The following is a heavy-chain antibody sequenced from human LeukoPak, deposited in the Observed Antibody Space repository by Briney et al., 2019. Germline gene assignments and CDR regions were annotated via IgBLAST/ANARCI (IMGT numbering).Heavy chain of an antibody. Sequence: SETLSLTCTVSGGSISGPYWSWVRQPPGKGLEWIGDVYYSGSTHQNPSLKSRVTISVDTSKDQFSLKLRSVTAADTAVYYCARVMGDLASLYHMDVWGKGTTVTVSS. V-gene: IGHV4-59*11. CDR3: ARVMGDLASLYHMDV. D-gene: IGHD3-16*01. J-gene: IGHJ6*03. CDR2: VYYSGST. CDR1: GGSISGPY.